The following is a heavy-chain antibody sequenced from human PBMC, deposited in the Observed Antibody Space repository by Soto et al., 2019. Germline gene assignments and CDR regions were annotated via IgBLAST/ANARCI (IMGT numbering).Heavy chain of an antibody. Sequence: PGESLKISCKGSGYSFTSYWIGWVRQMPGKGLEWMGIIYPGDSDTRYSPSFQGQVTISADKSISTAYLQWSSLKASDTAMYYCASRTTFGLLPESSGAFDIWGQGTMVTVSS. CDR1: GYSFTSYW. CDR2: IYPGDSDT. D-gene: IGHD3-3*01. J-gene: IGHJ3*02. CDR3: ASRTTFGLLPESSGAFDI. V-gene: IGHV5-51*01.